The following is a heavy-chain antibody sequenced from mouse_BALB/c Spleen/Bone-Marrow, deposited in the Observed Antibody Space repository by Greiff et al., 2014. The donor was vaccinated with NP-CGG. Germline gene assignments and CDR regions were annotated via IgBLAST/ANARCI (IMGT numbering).Heavy chain of an antibody. CDR2: ISSGSSII. CDR1: GFTFSSFG. D-gene: IGHD4-1*01. CDR3: TRGGNWDDFKY. Sequence: EVKLVESGGGLVQPGGSRKLSCAASGFTFSSFGMHWVRQAPEKGLEWVAYISSGSSIIFYADTVKGRFIISRDEPKNTLFLQMTSLRSEDTAMYYCTRGGNWDDFKYWGQGTTVTVSS. J-gene: IGHJ1*01. V-gene: IGHV5-17*02.